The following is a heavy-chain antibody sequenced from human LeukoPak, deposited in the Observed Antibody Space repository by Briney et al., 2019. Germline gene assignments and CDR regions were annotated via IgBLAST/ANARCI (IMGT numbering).Heavy chain of an antibody. V-gene: IGHV4-34*01. J-gene: IGHJ4*02. Sequence: SETLSLTCAVYGGSLSGYYWSWIRQPPGKGLEWIGEINHSGSTNYNPSLKSRVTISVDTSKNQFSLKLSSVTAADTAVYYCARLAGTYYYDSSGYSPIIYFDYWGQGTLVTVSS. CDR3: ARLAGTYYYDSSGYSPIIYFDY. CDR2: INHSGST. D-gene: IGHD3-22*01. CDR1: GGSLSGYY.